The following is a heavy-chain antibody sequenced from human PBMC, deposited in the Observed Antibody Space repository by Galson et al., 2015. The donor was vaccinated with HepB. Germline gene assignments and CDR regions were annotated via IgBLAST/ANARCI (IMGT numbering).Heavy chain of an antibody. CDR3: ARDSWDRRSVFDT. V-gene: IGHV3-33*01. Sequence: SLRFYCAASGFPFSSYGLDWVRQAPGKGLEWVALIRYDGTTQYYVDSVRGRFTNSRDNSKNTLFLQMNTLGAEDTAVDYFARDSWDRRSVFDTWGQGTLVTVSS. J-gene: IGHJ4*02. CDR1: GFPFSSYG. CDR2: IRYDGTTQ. D-gene: IGHD1-26*01.